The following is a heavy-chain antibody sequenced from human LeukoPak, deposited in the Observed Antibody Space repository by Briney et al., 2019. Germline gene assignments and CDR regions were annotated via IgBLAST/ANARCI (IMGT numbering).Heavy chain of an antibody. V-gene: IGHV3-7*01. CDR2: IKQDGSEK. Sequence: PGGSLRLSCAASGFTFSSYWMSWVRQAPGKGLEWVANIKQDGSEKYYVDSVKGRFTVSRDNAKNSLYLQMNSLRAEDTAVYYCARDQGAVAPDYWGQGTLVTVSS. D-gene: IGHD6-19*01. CDR3: ARDQGAVAPDY. J-gene: IGHJ4*02. CDR1: GFTFSSYW.